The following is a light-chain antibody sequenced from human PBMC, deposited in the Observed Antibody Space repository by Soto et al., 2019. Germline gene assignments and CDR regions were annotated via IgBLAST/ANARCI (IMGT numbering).Light chain of an antibody. V-gene: IGKV1-5*03. J-gene: IGKJ5*01. CDR1: QSISSL. CDR3: QQYNSYPLT. CDR2: KAS. Sequence: DLQITQSPSTLSASVGDRVTITCRASQSISSLLAWYQQKPGRAPTLLIYKASTLESGVPSRFSGSGSGTEFSLTISSLQPDDSATYSCQQYNSYPLTFGPGTRLEIK.